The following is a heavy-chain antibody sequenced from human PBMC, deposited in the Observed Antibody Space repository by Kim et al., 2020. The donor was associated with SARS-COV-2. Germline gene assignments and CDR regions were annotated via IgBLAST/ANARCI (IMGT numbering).Heavy chain of an antibody. V-gene: IGHV4-39*01. CDR2: IYYSGST. CDR1: GGSISSSSYY. CDR3: GRHTTIFGWVSWFDP. J-gene: IGHJ5*02. D-gene: IGHD3-3*01. Sequence: SETLSLTCTVSGGSISSSSYYWGWIRQPPGKGLEWIGSIYYSGSTYYNPSLKSRVTISVDTSKNQFSLMLSSVTAADTAVYYCGRHTTIFGWVSWFDPWG.